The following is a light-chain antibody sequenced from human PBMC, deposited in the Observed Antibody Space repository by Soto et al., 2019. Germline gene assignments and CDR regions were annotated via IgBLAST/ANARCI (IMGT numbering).Light chain of an antibody. CDR2: SAS. CDR3: QQYDNWPPLT. V-gene: IGKV3-15*01. J-gene: IGKJ4*01. CDR1: QGVHSS. Sequence: EIVMTQSPATLSVSPGERATLSCRASQGVHSSLAWYQQRPGQAPRLLIYSASTRATGIPARFSGSGSGTEFTLTISSLQSEDFAVYYCQQYDNWPPLTFGGGTKVEIK.